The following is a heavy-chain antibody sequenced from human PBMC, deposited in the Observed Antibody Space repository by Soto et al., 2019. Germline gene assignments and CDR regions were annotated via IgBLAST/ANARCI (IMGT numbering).Heavy chain of an antibody. CDR3: ARQGIIAARPFGDYYYYMDV. Sequence: PSEILSLTCTVSGGSISSYYWSWIRQPPGKGLEWIGYIYYSGSTNYNPSLKSRVTISVDTSKNQFSLKLSSVTAADTAVYYCARQGIIAARPFGDYYYYMDVWGKGTTVTVSS. D-gene: IGHD6-6*01. CDR1: GGSISSYY. V-gene: IGHV4-59*08. J-gene: IGHJ6*03. CDR2: IYYSGST.